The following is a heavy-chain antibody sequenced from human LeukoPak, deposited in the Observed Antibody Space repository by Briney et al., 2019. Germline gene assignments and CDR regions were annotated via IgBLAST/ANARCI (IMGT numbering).Heavy chain of an antibody. CDR2: ISWNSGSI. CDR1: GFTFDDYA. CDR3: ARDSVGATNDY. J-gene: IGHJ4*02. D-gene: IGHD1-26*01. V-gene: IGHV3-9*01. Sequence: GGSLRLSCAASGFTFDDYAMHWVRQAPGKGLEWVSGISWNSGSIGYADSVKGRFTISRDNAKNSLYLQMNSLRAEDTAVYYCARDSVGATNDYWGQGTLVTVSS.